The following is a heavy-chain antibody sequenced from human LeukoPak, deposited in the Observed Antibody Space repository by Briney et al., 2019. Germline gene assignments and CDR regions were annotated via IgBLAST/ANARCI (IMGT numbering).Heavy chain of an antibody. J-gene: IGHJ2*01. V-gene: IGHV3-30*02. Sequence: GGSLRLSCAASGFTFSSYGMHWVRQAPGKGLEWVAYIQYDGSNQQYADSVKGRFSISRDRSKNIPYLQMNSLRAEDTAVYYCARAAYSSTWYSRYFDLWGRGTLVTVSS. CDR3: ARAAYSSTWYSRYFDL. CDR2: IQYDGSNQ. CDR1: GFTFSSYG. D-gene: IGHD6-13*01.